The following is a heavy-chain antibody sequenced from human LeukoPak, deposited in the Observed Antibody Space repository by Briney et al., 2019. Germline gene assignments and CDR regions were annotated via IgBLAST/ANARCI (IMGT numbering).Heavy chain of an antibody. CDR3: ARASGSLGRAFDI. V-gene: IGHV1-2*06. CDR2: INPNSGGT. CDR1: GYTFTGYY. D-gene: IGHD1-26*01. J-gene: IGHJ3*02. Sequence: ASVKVSCKASGYTFTGYYMHWVRQAPGQGLEWMGRINPNSGGTNYAQKFQGRVTMTRDTSISTAYMELSRLRSDDTAVYYCARASGSLGRAFDIWGQGTMVTVSS.